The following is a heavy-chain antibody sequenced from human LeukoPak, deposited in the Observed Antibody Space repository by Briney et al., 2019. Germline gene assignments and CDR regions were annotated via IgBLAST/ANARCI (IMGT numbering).Heavy chain of an antibody. CDR3: TPVMVEDRGF. D-gene: IGHD2-21*01. V-gene: IGHV3-15*01. Sequence: PGGSLRLSCAAPGFIFNKAWMNWVRQAPGKGPEWVGRIKSNNDGGTTDYASPVEGRFIISRDDSKNTIYLQMNRLIIDDTAIYYCTPVMVEDRGFWGQGTLVTVSS. CDR1: GFIFNKAW. CDR2: IKSNNDGGTT. J-gene: IGHJ4*02.